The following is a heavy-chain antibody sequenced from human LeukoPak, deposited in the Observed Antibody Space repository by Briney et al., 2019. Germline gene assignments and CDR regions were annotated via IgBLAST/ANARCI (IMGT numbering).Heavy chain of an antibody. D-gene: IGHD5-12*01. CDR3: ARVPGYSGYFYGMDV. Sequence: PGGSLRLSCAASGFTLSSYWMHWVRQAPGKGLVWVSRITDDGKNSGYAGFVKGRFTITRDSAKSTMYLQMNSLRAEDTAVYYCARVPGYSGYFYGMDVWGQGTTVTVSS. V-gene: IGHV3-74*01. CDR1: GFTLSSYW. J-gene: IGHJ6*02. CDR2: ITDDGKNS.